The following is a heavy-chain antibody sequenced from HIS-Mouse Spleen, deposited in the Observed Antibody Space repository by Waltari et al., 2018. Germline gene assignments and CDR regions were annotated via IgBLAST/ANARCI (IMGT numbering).Heavy chain of an antibody. D-gene: IGHD6-13*01. CDR2: IYYSGST. Sequence: QLQLQVWGQGLVKPSEPLSPTCTVAGGPISSSSYFWGWSRQPPGKGLGWIGWIYYSGSTYYNPSLKSRVTISVDTSKNQFSLKLSSVTAADTAVYYCAREIPYSSSWYDWYFDLWGRGTLVTVSS. V-gene: IGHV4-39*07. CDR3: AREIPYSSSWYDWYFDL. CDR1: GGPISSSSYF. J-gene: IGHJ2*01.